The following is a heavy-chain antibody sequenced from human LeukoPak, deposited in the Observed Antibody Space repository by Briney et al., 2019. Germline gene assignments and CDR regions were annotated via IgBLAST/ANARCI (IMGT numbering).Heavy chain of an antibody. D-gene: IGHD1-14*01. J-gene: IGHJ4*02. Sequence: SETLSLTCAVYGGSFSGYYWSWIRQSPGKGLEWIGEINHSGSTNYNPSLKSRVTISVDTSKNQFSLKLSSVTAADTAVYYCARGEDFLAEPFDYWGQGTLVTVSS. CDR2: INHSGST. CDR3: ARGEDFLAEPFDY. V-gene: IGHV4-34*01. CDR1: GGSFSGYY.